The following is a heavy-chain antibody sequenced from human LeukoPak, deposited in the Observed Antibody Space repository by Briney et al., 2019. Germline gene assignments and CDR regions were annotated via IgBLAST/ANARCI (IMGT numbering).Heavy chain of an antibody. D-gene: IGHD6-13*01. Sequence: SQTLSLTCAISGDSVSSNSAAWNWIRQSPSRGLEWLGRTYYRSKWYNDYAVSVKSRITINPDTSKNQFSLQLNSVTPEDMAVYYCARDMVTAAAGTALYYYYYMDVWGKGTTVTVSS. V-gene: IGHV6-1*01. CDR1: GDSVSSNSAA. CDR3: ARDMVTAAAGTALYYYYYMDV. CDR2: TYYRSKWYN. J-gene: IGHJ6*03.